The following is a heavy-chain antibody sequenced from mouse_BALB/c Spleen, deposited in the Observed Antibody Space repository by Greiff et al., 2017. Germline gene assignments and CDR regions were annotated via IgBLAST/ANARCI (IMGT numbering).Heavy chain of an antibody. CDR1: GYTFTSYV. CDR3: ARYDIYYGYNY. Sequence: EVQLQESGPELVKPGASVKMSCKASGYTFTSYVMHWVKQKPGQGLEWIGYINPYNDGTKYNEKFKGKATLTSDKSSSTAYMELSSLTSEDSAVYYCARYDIYYGYNYWGQGTTLTVSS. D-gene: IGHD1-2*01. V-gene: IGHV1-14*01. J-gene: IGHJ2*01. CDR2: INPYNDGT.